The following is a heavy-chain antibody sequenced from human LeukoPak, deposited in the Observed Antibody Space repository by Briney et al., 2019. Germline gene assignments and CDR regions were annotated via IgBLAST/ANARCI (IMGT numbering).Heavy chain of an antibody. D-gene: IGHD1-26*01. Sequence: ASLKVSCKASGYTFTAYYMHWVRQAPGQGLEWMGWINPNSGDTNYAQKFQGRVTMARDTSINTVYMQLSRLRSDDTAVYYCATGAASYYGDWGQGTLVIVSS. CDR3: ATGAASYYGD. J-gene: IGHJ4*02. V-gene: IGHV1-2*02. CDR1: GYTFTAYY. CDR2: INPNSGDT.